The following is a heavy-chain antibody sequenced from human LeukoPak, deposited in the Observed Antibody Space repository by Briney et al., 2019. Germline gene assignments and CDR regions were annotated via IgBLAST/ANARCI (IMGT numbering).Heavy chain of an antibody. Sequence: SETLSLTCTVSGVSISSGGYYWSWIRQHPGKGLEWIGYIYYSGSTYYNPSLKSRVTISVDTSKNQFSLKLSSVTAADTAVYYCARVQGMVYANFDYWGQGTLVTVSS. J-gene: IGHJ4*02. D-gene: IGHD2-8*01. CDR2: IYYSGST. CDR1: GVSISSGGYY. CDR3: ARVQGMVYANFDY. V-gene: IGHV4-31*03.